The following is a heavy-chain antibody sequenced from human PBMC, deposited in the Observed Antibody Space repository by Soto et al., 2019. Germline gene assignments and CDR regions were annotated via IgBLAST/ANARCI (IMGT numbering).Heavy chain of an antibody. CDR1: GYTFTGYY. Sequence: GASVKVSCKASGYTFTGYYMHWVRQAPGQGLEWMGWINPNSGGTNYAQKFQGRVTMTRDTSISTAYMELSRLRSDDTAVYYCARGVLGYAWYYFDYWGQGTLVTVSS. V-gene: IGHV1-2*02. CDR2: INPNSGGT. J-gene: IGHJ4*02. D-gene: IGHD2-2*01. CDR3: ARGVLGYAWYYFDY.